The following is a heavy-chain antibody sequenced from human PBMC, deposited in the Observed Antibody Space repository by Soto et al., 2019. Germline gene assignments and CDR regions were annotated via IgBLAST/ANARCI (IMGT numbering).Heavy chain of an antibody. CDR3: TRGRLIYYYDRSGYYYEVDI. Sequence: SVKVSCKASGGTFSNYGISWVRQAPGQGLEWMGGIIPTFGSTKYAQKFQGRVTITADESTSTAYMELSSLRSEDTAMYSSTRGRLIYYYDRSGYYYEVDIGGQGTMVNVSS. V-gene: IGHV1-69*13. D-gene: IGHD3-22*01. CDR2: IIPTFGST. J-gene: IGHJ3*02. CDR1: GGTFSNYG.